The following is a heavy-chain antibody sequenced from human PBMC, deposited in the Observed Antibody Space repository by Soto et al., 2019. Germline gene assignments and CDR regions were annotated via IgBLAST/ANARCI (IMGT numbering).Heavy chain of an antibody. J-gene: IGHJ6*02. CDR2: INHSGST. Sequence: PETLCLTCAVYGGSFSGYYWSWIRQPPGKGLEWIGEINHSGSTNYNPSLKSRVTISADTPKNQFSLKLSSVNPADTAVYYCESSNRNLWFGELLSPAGGYGMDVWGQGTTVT. V-gene: IGHV4-34*01. CDR3: ESSNRNLWFGELLSPAGGYGMDV. CDR1: GGSFSGYY. D-gene: IGHD3-10*01.